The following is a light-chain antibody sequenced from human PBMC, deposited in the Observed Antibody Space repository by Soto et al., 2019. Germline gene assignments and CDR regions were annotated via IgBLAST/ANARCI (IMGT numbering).Light chain of an antibody. V-gene: IGLV1-51*01. Sequence: QSVLTQPPSVSAAPGQKVSISCSGSSSNIGNNYVSWYQQFPGTAPKLLIYDNNKRPSGIPDRFSGSKSGTSATLDITGLQTGDEADYDCGTWDNGLSAPYVFGTGTKLTVL. CDR2: DNN. CDR1: SSNIGNNY. J-gene: IGLJ1*01. CDR3: GTWDNGLSAPYV.